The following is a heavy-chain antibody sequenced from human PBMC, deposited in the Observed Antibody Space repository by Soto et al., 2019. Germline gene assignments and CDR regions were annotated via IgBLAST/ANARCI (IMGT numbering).Heavy chain of an antibody. V-gene: IGHV1-69*01. CDR1: GGTFSSYA. D-gene: IGHD4-17*01. CDR3: ARDLEDYGDYENWFDP. CDR2: IIPIFGTA. Sequence: QVQLVQSGAEVKKPGSSVKVSCKASGGTFSSYAISWVRQAPGQGLGWLGGIIPIFGTANYAQKFQGRVTITADESTSTAYMELSSLRSEDTAVYYCARDLEDYGDYENWFDPWGQGTLVTVSS. J-gene: IGHJ5*02.